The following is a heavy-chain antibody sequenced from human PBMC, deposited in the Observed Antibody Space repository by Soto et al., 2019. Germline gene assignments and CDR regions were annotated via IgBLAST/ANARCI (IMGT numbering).Heavy chain of an antibody. Sequence: QVQLVQSGAEVKKPGASVKVSCKASGYTFTSYDINWVRQATGQGLEWMGWMNPNSGNTGYAQKFQGRVNMTMNPSISTAYMELSSLRSEDTAVYYCARVLVRGVTPVVGYWGQGTLVTVSS. CDR3: ARVLVRGVTPVVGY. J-gene: IGHJ4*02. D-gene: IGHD3-10*01. CDR2: MNPNSGNT. V-gene: IGHV1-8*01. CDR1: GYTFTSYD.